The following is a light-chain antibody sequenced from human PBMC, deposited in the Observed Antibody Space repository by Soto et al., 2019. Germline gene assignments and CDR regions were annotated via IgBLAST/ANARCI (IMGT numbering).Light chain of an antibody. Sequence: EIVMTQSPDTLSVSPGERASLSCRASQSVKTKLAWYQKKPGQPPRLLIYGASIRATGIPARFSGSGSGTEFTLTITSRQSEDFAVYYCQQYRDWTPWTFGQGTKVEIK. J-gene: IGKJ1*01. CDR3: QQYRDWTPWT. CDR2: GAS. CDR1: QSVKTK. V-gene: IGKV3-15*01.